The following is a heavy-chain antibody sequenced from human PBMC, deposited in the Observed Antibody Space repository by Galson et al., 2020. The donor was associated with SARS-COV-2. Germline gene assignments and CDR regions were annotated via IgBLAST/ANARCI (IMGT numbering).Heavy chain of an antibody. Sequence: SETLSLTCTVSGGSISSGSYYWSWVRQPAGKGLECIGRIHTSGSTDYNPSLKSRVTISLDTSKNHFSLTLSSVTAADTAVYYCAKGLVAGTGYWGQGTLVTVSS. J-gene: IGHJ4*02. V-gene: IGHV4-61*02. CDR2: IHTSGST. CDR1: GGSISSGSYY. CDR3: AKGLVAGTGY. D-gene: IGHD6-19*01.